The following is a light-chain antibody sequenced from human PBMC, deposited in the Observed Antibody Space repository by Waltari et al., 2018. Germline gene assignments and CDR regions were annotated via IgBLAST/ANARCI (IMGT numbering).Light chain of an antibody. Sequence: QSVLTQPPSASGTPGQRVTISCSGSSSNIGSNTVNWYQQLPGTAPKLLIYSTNQLPSGVPYRFSGSKSGASASLAISVLQSEDEADYYCAAWDDSLNGVVFGGGTKLTVL. J-gene: IGLJ2*01. CDR1: SSNIGSNT. CDR3: AAWDDSLNGVV. CDR2: STN. V-gene: IGLV1-44*01.